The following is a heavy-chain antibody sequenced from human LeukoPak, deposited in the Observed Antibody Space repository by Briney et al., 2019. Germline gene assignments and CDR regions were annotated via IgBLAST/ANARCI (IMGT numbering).Heavy chain of an antibody. CDR1: GDSISNHY. CDR3: ARDRGEGIVGTFDY. CDR2: IFYSGNT. Sequence: SETLSLTCTVSGDSISNHYWSWIRQPPGKGLVWIGYIFYSGNTHYNPSLKSRVTMSVDTSKNQFSLRLSSATPADTAVYYCARDRGEGIVGTFDYWGQGTLVTVSS. J-gene: IGHJ4*02. D-gene: IGHD1-26*01. V-gene: IGHV4-59*11.